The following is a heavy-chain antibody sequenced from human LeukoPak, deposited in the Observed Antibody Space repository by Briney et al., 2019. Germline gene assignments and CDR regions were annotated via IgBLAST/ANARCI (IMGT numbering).Heavy chain of an antibody. V-gene: IGHV3-66*01. J-gene: IGHJ4*02. CDR1: GFTVSSNY. CDR3: VLTTVTTSIEF. CDR2: TNTGGST. D-gene: IGHD4-17*01. Sequence: GGSLRLSCAVSGFTVSSNYMNWVRQAPGKGLEWVSVTNTGGSTYYADSVKGRFTISRDNSKNTLYLQMDRLRAEDTAMYYCVLTTVTTSIEFWGQGTLVTVSS.